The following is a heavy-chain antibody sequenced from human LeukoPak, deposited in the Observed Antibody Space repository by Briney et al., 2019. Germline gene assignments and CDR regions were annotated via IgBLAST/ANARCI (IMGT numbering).Heavy chain of an antibody. J-gene: IGHJ4*02. V-gene: IGHV4-34*01. CDR1: GVSISSYY. CDR3: ARGGRWLQSNFDY. CDR2: INHSGST. D-gene: IGHD5-24*01. Sequence: SETLSLTCTVSGVSISSYYWSWIRQPPGKGLEWIGEINHSGSTNYNPSLKSRVTISVDTSKNQFSLKLSSVTAADTAVYYCARGGRWLQSNFDYWGQGTLVTVSS.